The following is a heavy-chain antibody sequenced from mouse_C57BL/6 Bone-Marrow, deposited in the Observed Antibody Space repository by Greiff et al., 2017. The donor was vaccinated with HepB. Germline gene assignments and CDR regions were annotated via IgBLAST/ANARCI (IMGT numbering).Heavy chain of an antibody. J-gene: IGHJ2*01. Sequence: EVKLVESGPGLVKPSQSLSLTCSVTGYSITSGYYWNWIRQFPGNKLEWMGYISYDGSNNYNPSLKNRISITRDTSKNQFFLKLNSVTTEDTATYYCASNGGYWGQGTTLTVSS. CDR2: ISYDGSN. V-gene: IGHV3-6*01. CDR1: GYSITSGYY. CDR3: ASNGGY.